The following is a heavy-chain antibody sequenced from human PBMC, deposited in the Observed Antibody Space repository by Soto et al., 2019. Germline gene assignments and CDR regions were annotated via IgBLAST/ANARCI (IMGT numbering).Heavy chain of an antibody. V-gene: IGHV3-11*01. J-gene: IGHJ5*02. CDR1: GFTFSDYY. D-gene: IGHD3-10*01. CDR2: ISSSGSTI. CDR3: ARGATYYYGSGSYYGESSVRWFDP. Sequence: PGGSLRLSCAASGFTFSDYYMSWIRQAPGKGLEWVSYISSSGSTIYYADSVKGRFTISRDNAKNSLYLQMNSLRAEDTAVYYCARGATYYYGSGSYYGESSVRWFDPCGQGTLVTVSS.